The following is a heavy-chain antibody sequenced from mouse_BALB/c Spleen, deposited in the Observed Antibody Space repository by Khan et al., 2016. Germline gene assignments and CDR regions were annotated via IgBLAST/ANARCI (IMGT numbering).Heavy chain of an antibody. J-gene: IGHJ3*01. CDR1: GYTFTNYG. CDR3: AEDYYGSNWFAY. CDR2: INTNTGEP. D-gene: IGHD1-1*01. V-gene: IGHV9-3*02. Sequence: QIQLVQSGPELKKPGETVKISCKASGYTFTNYGMNWVKQAPGNGLKWMGWINTNTGEPTYAEEFKGRFAFSLETSARTAYLQINNLQNEDTATEFCAEDYYGSNWFAYWGQGTLVTVSA.